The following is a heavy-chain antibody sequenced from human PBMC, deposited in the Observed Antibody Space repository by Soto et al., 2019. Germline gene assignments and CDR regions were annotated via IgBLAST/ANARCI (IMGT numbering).Heavy chain of an antibody. CDR3: ARVSLYCTNGVCHFDY. J-gene: IGHJ4*02. CDR2: IYPGDSDT. V-gene: IGHV5-51*01. CDR1: GYCFTNNW. Sequence: GESLKISCKDYGYCFTNNWIAWVRQMPGKGLGWMGSIYPGDSDTRYSPSFEGQVTISADEAIDTAYLQWSSLKASDTAMYYCARVSLYCTNGVCHFDYWGQGTLVTVSS. D-gene: IGHD2-8*01.